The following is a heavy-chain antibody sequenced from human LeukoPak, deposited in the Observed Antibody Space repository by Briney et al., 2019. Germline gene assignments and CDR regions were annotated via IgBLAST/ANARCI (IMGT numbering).Heavy chain of an antibody. V-gene: IGHV3-11*06. CDR1: GFTSSDYY. D-gene: IGHD4-17*01. CDR3: VRGGPYGDYDTY. J-gene: IGHJ4*02. CDR2: ISSDNTYT. Sequence: GGSLRLSCAVSGFTSSDYYMSWVRQAPGKEMECVSYISSDNTYTNYADSVRGRFTISRDNAKNSLYLQMNSLRAEDTAVYYCVRGGPYGDYDTYWGQGTLVTVSS.